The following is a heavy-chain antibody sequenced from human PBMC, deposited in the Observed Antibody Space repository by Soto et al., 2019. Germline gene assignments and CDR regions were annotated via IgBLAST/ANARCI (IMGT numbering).Heavy chain of an antibody. J-gene: IGHJ6*02. CDR3: ARVRRVGATLDYHYGMDV. CDR1: GYTFTSYG. V-gene: IGHV1-18*01. D-gene: IGHD1-26*01. Sequence: GASVKVSCKASGYTFTSYGISWVRQAPGQGLEWMGWISAYNGNTNYAQKLQGRVTMTTDTSTSTAYMELRSLRSDDTAVYYCARVRRVGATLDYHYGMDVRGQGTTVTVSS. CDR2: ISAYNGNT.